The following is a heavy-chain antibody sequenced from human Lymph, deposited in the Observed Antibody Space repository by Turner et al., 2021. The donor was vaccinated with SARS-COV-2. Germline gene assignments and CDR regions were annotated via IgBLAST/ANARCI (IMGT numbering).Heavy chain of an antibody. V-gene: IGHV1-8*02. J-gene: IGHJ6*02. D-gene: IGHD1-26*01. CDR1: GYTFTSYD. CDR3: ARGRYSGGGMDV. CDR2: MNPNSGNT. Sequence: QVQMVQSGAEVKTPGASVKVPCKAPGYTFTSYDLNGVRQATGQGLEWMGWMNPNSGNTGYAQKFQGRVTMTRNTSISTAYMELSSLRSEDTAVYYCARGRYSGGGMDVGGQGTTVTVSS.